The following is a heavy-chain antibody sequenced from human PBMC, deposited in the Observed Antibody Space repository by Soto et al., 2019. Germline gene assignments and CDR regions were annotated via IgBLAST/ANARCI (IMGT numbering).Heavy chain of an antibody. V-gene: IGHV5-10-1*01. D-gene: IGHD1-1*01. CDR3: ASSPSPQERGLDV. J-gene: IGHJ6*02. CDR2: IDPSDSYT. CDR1: GYSFTSYW. Sequence: GESLKISCKGSGYSFTSYWISWVRQMPGKGLEWMGRIDPSDSYTNYSPSFQGHVTIAADKAISTAYLQWSSLKASDPAISYCASSPSPQERGLDVWGQGTTVTVSS.